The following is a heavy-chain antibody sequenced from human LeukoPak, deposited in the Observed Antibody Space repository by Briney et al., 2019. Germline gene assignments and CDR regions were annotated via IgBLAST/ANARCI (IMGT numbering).Heavy chain of an antibody. D-gene: IGHD1-26*01. CDR3: ARHLRSSGSYSGVSTFDY. V-gene: IGHV5-51*01. J-gene: IGHJ4*02. CDR2: IYPGDSDT. CDR1: GYSFTSYW. Sequence: RGESLKISCKGSGYSFTSYWIGWVRQMPGKGLEWMGIIYPGDSDTRYSPSFQGQVTISADKSISTAYLQWSSLKASDTAMYYCARHLRSSGSYSGVSTFDYWGQGTLVTVSS.